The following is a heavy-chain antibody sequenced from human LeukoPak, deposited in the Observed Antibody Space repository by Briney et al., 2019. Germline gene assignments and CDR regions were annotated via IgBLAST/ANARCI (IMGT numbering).Heavy chain of an antibody. Sequence: SETLSLTCAVYGGSLSGYYWSWIRQPPGKGLEWIGEINHSGSTNYNPSLKSRVTISVDTSKNQFSLNLSSVTAADTAVYYCARRYYGSGSYLHPWGQGTLVTVSS. CDR3: ARRYYGSGSYLHP. J-gene: IGHJ5*02. V-gene: IGHV4-34*01. CDR2: INHSGST. D-gene: IGHD3-10*01. CDR1: GGSLSGYY.